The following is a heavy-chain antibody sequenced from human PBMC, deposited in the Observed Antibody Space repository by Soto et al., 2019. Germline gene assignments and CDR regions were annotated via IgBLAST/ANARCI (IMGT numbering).Heavy chain of an antibody. D-gene: IGHD1-1*01. V-gene: IGHV1-18*01. CDR1: GYTFTSYG. J-gene: IGHJ5*02. CDR3: ARDSPHKNMGTRSVTFDP. Sequence: GASVKVSWKASGYTFTSYGISWVRQAPGQGLEWMGWISAYNGNTNYAQKLQGRVTMTTDTSTSTAYMELRSLRSDDTAVYYCARDSPHKNMGTRSVTFDPWGQGTLVTVSS. CDR2: ISAYNGNT.